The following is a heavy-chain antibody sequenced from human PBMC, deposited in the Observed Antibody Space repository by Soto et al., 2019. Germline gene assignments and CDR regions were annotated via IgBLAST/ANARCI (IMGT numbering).Heavy chain of an antibody. Sequence: ASVKVSCKASGDTYTSYYIHWVRQAPGQGLGWMGTFNPSGGGTFYAQKFQGRVTMTGDTSTSTVYMELSSLRSEDTAVYYCARDSQYSSSWPGDNWSDPWGQGTLVTVSS. CDR1: GDTYTSYY. V-gene: IGHV1-46*01. CDR2: FNPSGGGT. CDR3: ARDSQYSSSWPGDNWSDP. D-gene: IGHD6-13*01. J-gene: IGHJ5*02.